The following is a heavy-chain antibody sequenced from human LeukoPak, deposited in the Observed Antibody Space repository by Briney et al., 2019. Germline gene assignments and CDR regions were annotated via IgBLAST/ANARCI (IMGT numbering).Heavy chain of an antibody. J-gene: IGHJ3*02. CDR3: ARVEGMEWFGELLSAFDI. CDR2: INWNGGST. V-gene: IGHV3-20*04. Sequence: GGSLRLSCAATGFTYDDYGMSWVRQSPGKGLEWDSGINWNGGSTGYADSVKGRFTISRDNAKNSLYLQMNSLRAEDTALYYCARVEGMEWFGELLSAFDIWGQGTMVTVSS. D-gene: IGHD3-10*01. CDR1: GFTYDDYG.